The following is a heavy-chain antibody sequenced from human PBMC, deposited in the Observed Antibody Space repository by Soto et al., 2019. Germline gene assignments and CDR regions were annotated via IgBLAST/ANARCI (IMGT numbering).Heavy chain of an antibody. D-gene: IGHD6-19*01. CDR3: ASNLYSSYGMDV. J-gene: IGHJ6*02. CDR1: RFTFSIYA. Sequence: PVGSLRISFSASRFTFSIYAMHQIRQAPGKGLEYVSAISSNGGSTYYANSVKVRFTISRDNSKNTLYLQMVSLRAEDMAVYYRASNLYSSYGMDVWGQGT. CDR2: ISSNGGST. V-gene: IGHV3-64*01.